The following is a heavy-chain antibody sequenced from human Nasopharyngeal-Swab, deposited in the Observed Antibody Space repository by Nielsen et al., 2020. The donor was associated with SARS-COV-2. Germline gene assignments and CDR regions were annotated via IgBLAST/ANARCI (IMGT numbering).Heavy chain of an antibody. CDR3: ASQGGGSYYLLYYYYGMDV. J-gene: IGHJ6*02. V-gene: IGHV4-39*01. D-gene: IGHD1-26*01. Sequence: RQAPGKGLEWIGSIYYSGSTYYNPSLKSRVTISVDTSKNQFSLKLSSVTAADTAVYYCASQGGGSYYLLYYYYGMDVWGQGTTVTVSS. CDR2: IYYSGST.